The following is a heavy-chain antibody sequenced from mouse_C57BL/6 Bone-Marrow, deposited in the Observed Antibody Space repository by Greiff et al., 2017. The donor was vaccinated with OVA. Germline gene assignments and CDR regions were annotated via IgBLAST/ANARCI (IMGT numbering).Heavy chain of an antibody. Sequence: QVQLKQPGAELVKPGASVKLSCKASGYTFTSYWMHWVKQRPGRGLEWIGRIDPNSGGTTYNEKFKSKATLTVDNPSSTAYMQLSSLTSEDSAVYYCARSPYYGSSPYWYFDVWGTGTTVTVSS. J-gene: IGHJ1*03. V-gene: IGHV1-72*01. CDR2: IDPNSGGT. CDR1: GYTFTSYW. D-gene: IGHD1-1*01. CDR3: ARSPYYGSSPYWYFDV.